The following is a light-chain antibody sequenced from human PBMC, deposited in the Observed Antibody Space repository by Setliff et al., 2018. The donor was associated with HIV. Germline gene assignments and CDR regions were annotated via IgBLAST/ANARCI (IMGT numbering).Light chain of an antibody. CDR3: SSYTSITTLDVV. J-gene: IGLJ2*01. V-gene: IGLV2-14*03. Sequence: QSALAQPASVSGSPGQSITISCTGTSSDVGDYSYVSWYQQHPCKAPKLMIYDVSNRPSGVSNRFSGSKSGSTASLTISGLQAEDEADYYCSSYTSITTLDVVFGGGTK. CDR1: SSDVGDYSY. CDR2: DVS.